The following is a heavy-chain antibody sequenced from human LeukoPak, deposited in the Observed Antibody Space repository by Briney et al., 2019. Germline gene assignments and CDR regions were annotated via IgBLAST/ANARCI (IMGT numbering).Heavy chain of an antibody. J-gene: IGHJ4*02. CDR1: GEPFSGYY. CDR2: INHSGST. D-gene: IGHD6-13*01. V-gene: IGHV4-34*01. CDR3: ARSRPTGSWHGAFVDY. Sequence: PSETLTLTCAVYGEPFSGYYWSWIRQPPGKGLEWIGEINHSGSTNYNPSLKSRVTISVDTSKNQFSLKLSSVTAADTAVYYCARSRPTGSWHGAFVDYWGQGTLVTVSS.